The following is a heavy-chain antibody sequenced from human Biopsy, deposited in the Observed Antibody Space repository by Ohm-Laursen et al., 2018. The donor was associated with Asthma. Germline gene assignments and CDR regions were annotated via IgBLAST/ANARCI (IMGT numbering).Heavy chain of an antibody. V-gene: IGHV3-7*01. Sequence: SLRLSCTASGFTFSHYNMNWVRQAPGKGLEWVANIKKDGSEEYYVDSVKGRFTISRDNAKNSLYLQMNSLRAEDTAVYYCARDGPELPTELDYWGPGTLVTVSS. CDR2: IKKDGSEE. CDR3: ARDGPELPTELDY. D-gene: IGHD1-14*01. J-gene: IGHJ4*02. CDR1: GFTFSHYN.